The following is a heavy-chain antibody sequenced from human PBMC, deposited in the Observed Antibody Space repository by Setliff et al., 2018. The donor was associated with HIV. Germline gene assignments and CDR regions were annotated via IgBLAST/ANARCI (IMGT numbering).Heavy chain of an antibody. V-gene: IGHV4-39*07. J-gene: IGHJ4*02. CDR1: GGSISSSTYY. CDR2: MYYSGST. Sequence: SETLSLTCTVSGGSISSSTYYWGWVRQPPGKGLEWIGSMYYSGSTYYTPSLKSRITISLDTSKNQFSLRMRSVTAADTAVYYCARVFVDTAVLRVLEYYFDSWGRGTLVTVSS. D-gene: IGHD5-18*01. CDR3: ARVFVDTAVLRVLEYYFDS.